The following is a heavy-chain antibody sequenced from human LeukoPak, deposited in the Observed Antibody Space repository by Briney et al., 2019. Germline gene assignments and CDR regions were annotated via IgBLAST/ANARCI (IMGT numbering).Heavy chain of an antibody. Sequence: PGRSLRLSCAGSGFTFGGYGMHWFRQTPGKGLEWVAVIAYDGSRAFYADSVKGRFAISRDNSKNTMSVQMDDLRAEDTAVYYCTTNNNAHFTSWGQEPRV. D-gene: IGHD1-14*01. CDR3: TTNNNAHFTS. CDR1: GFTFGGYG. CDR2: IAYDGSRA. J-gene: IGHJ4*02. V-gene: IGHV3-33*03.